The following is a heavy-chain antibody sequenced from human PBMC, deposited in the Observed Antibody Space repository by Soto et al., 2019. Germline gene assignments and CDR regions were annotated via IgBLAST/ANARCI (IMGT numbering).Heavy chain of an antibody. J-gene: IGHJ4*02. D-gene: IGHD2-15*01. V-gene: IGHV1-2*02. Sequence: GASVKVSCTASGGTFSSHAISWVRQAPGQGLEWMGWINPNSGGTNYAQKFQGRVTMTRDTSISTAYMELSRLRSDDTAVYYCARAHATYYFDYWGQGTLVTVSS. CDR3: ARAHATYYFDY. CDR2: INPNSGGT. CDR1: GGTFSSHA.